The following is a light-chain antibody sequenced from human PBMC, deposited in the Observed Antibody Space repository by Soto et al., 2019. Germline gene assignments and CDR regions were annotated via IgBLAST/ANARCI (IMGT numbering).Light chain of an antibody. CDR3: QQYDNWPPLT. CDR2: GAS. V-gene: IGKV3-15*01. J-gene: IGKJ4*01. CDR1: QSVGSN. Sequence: EIVMTQSPATLSVSPGERATLSCRASQSVGSNLAWYQHKPGQAPRLLIYGASTRATGIPARFSGSGSGTEFILTISSLQSEDFVVYYCQQYDNWPPLTFGGGTKVEIK.